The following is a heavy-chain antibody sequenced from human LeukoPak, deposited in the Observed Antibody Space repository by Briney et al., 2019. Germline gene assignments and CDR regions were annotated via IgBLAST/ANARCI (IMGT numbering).Heavy chain of an antibody. CDR1: GGSVSSGSYY. CDR2: IYTSGST. Sequence: PSETLSLTCTVSGGSVSSGSYYWSWIRQPAGKGREWIGRIYTSGSTNYNPFLKSRVSISVDTSKNQFSLKLSSVTAADTAVYYCAREASYCSSTSCYTYHFDYWGQGTLVTVSS. D-gene: IGHD2-2*02. CDR3: AREASYCSSTSCYTYHFDY. V-gene: IGHV4-61*02. J-gene: IGHJ4*02.